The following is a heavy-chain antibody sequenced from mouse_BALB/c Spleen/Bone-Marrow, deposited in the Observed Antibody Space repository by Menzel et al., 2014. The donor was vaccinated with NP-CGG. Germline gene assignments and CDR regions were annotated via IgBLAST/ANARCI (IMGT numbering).Heavy chain of an antibody. D-gene: IGHD1-1*01. J-gene: IGHJ4*01. Sequence: QVQLQQSGPELVKPGASVKISCKASGYAFSSSWMNWVKQRPGQGLEWIGRIYPGDGDTNYNGNFKGKATLTADKSSSTAYMQLSSLTSVDSAVYFCANYCGSSQGAMDYWGQGTSVTVSS. CDR2: IYPGDGDT. V-gene: IGHV1-82*01. CDR3: ANYCGSSQGAMDY. CDR1: GYAFSSSW.